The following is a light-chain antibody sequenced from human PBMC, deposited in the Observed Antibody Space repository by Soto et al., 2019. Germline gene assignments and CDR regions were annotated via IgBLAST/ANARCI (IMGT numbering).Light chain of an antibody. CDR2: EVT. CDR3: SSYTSSSTDV. J-gene: IGLJ1*01. CDR1: GSDGGGYDY. V-gene: IGLV2-14*01. Sequence: QFALAQPASVSGSPGQSITISCTGTGSDGGGYDYVSWYQHHPGKAPKVRIYEVTNRPSGVSNRFSGSKSGNTASLTISGRLAEDAADYYCSSYTSSSTDVLGTGTKVTVL.